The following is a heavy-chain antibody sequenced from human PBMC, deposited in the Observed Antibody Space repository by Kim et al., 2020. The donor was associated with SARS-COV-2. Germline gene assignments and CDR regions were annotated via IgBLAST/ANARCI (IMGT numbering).Heavy chain of an antibody. Sequence: SETLSLTCTVSGGSISSSSYYWGWIRQPPGKGLEWIGSIYYSGSTYYNPSLKSRVTISVDTSKNQFSLKLSSVTAADTAVYYCPVWFGEFAALENWGQGTLVTVSS. CDR2: IYYSGST. J-gene: IGHJ4*02. V-gene: IGHV4-39*01. CDR3: PVWFGEFAALEN. CDR1: GGSISSSSYY. D-gene: IGHD3-10*01.